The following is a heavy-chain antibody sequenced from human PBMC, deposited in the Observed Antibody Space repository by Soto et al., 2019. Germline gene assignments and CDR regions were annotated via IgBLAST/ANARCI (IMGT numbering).Heavy chain of an antibody. J-gene: IGHJ6*02. CDR3: ATDPYCGSAPGCSALDA. CDR2: ISAYNGNT. Sequence: QVHLVQSGGEVKKPGASVKVSCKASGYTFTSYGFSWVRQAPGQGLEWMGWISAYNGNTHYAQKFKGRVTMTTDTSTSTAYMELGSLRSDDTAGYYWATDPYCGSAPGCSALDAWGQGTTVTVSS. CDR1: GYTFTSYG. D-gene: IGHD2-21*01. V-gene: IGHV1-18*04.